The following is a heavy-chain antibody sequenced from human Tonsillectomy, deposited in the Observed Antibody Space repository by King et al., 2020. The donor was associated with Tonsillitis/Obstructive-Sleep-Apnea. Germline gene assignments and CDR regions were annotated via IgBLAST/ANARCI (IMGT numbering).Heavy chain of an antibody. Sequence: VQLVESGAEVKKPGASVKVSCKASGYTFTGYYMHWVRQAPGQGLEWMGWINPNSGGTNYAQKFQGRVTMTRDTSISTAYMELSRLRSDDTAVYYCARVPILGYCIGGSCYSGFDYWGQGTLVTVSS. CDR2: INPNSGGT. CDR1: GYTFTGYY. J-gene: IGHJ4*02. V-gene: IGHV1-2*02. D-gene: IGHD2-15*01. CDR3: ARVPILGYCIGGSCYSGFDY.